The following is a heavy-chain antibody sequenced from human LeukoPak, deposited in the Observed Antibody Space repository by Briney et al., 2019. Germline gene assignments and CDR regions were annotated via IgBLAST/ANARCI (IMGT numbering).Heavy chain of an antibody. CDR2: IDPPDSYT. D-gene: IGHD3-22*01. CDR1: AYSFTSYW. J-gene: IGHJ4*02. CDR3: ARRTSYSDSSGYYHYFFDY. V-gene: IGHV5-10-1*01. Sequence: GESLKISCKGSAYSFTSYWITWVRQMPGKGLEWMGRIDPPDSYTNYSPSFQGHVTISADKFISTAYLQWSSLKASDTAMYYCARRTSYSDSSGYYHYFFDYWGQGTLVTVSS.